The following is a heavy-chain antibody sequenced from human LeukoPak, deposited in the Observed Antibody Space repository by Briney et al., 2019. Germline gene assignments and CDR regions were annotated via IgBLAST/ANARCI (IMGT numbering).Heavy chain of an antibody. D-gene: IGHD2-21*02. V-gene: IGHV1-46*01. CDR2: INPSGGST. J-gene: IGHJ3*02. Sequence: ASVKVSCKASGGTFSSYAISWVRQAPGQGLEWMGIINPSGGSTSYAQEFQGRVTMTRDMSTSTVYMELSSLRSEDTAVYYCARERACGGDCYSLDAFDIWGQGTMVTVSS. CDR1: GGTFSSYA. CDR3: ARERACGGDCYSLDAFDI.